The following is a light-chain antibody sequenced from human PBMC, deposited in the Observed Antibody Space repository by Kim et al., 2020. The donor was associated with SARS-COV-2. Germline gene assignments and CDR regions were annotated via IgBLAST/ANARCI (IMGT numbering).Light chain of an antibody. CDR3: QVWDNSVVI. J-gene: IGLJ2*01. CDR2: RDS. Sequence: SYELTQPLSVSVAPGRTANITCGGANIGSKNVHWYRQRPGQAPVAVIYRDSNRPSGIPERFSGFSSGNTATLTISRAQAGDEADYYCQVWDNSVVIFGGG. CDR1: NIGSKN. V-gene: IGLV3-9*01.